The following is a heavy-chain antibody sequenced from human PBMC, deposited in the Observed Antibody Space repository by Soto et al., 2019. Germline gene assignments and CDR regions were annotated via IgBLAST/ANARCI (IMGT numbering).Heavy chain of an antibody. V-gene: IGHV1-24*01. J-gene: IGHJ4*02. CDR2: FDPEDGET. CDR1: GYTLTELS. CDR3: ATRSGWTPHFDY. D-gene: IGHD6-19*01. Sequence: ASLHGSCRVSGYTLTELSMHWVRQAPGKGLEWMGGFDPEDGETIYAQKFQGRVTMTEDTSTDTAYMELSSLRSEDTAVYYCATRSGWTPHFDYWGQGTLVTVS.